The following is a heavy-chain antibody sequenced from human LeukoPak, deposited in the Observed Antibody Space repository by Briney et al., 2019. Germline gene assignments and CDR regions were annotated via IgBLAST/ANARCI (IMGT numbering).Heavy chain of an antibody. CDR3: ARHRDYYDT. V-gene: IGHV4-59*08. CDR1: GSSINNNF. CDR2: IYSTGSA. D-gene: IGHD3-22*01. Sequence: PSETLSLTCTVSGSSINNNFWTWIRQPPGKGLEWIGHIYSTGSANYNPSHKSRVLISGDTSKNQISLKLTSVTAADTAVYFCARHRDYYDTWGHGTLVTVSS. J-gene: IGHJ4*01.